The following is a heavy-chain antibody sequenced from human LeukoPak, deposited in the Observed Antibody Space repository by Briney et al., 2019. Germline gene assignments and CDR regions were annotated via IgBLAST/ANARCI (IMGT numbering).Heavy chain of an antibody. D-gene: IGHD2-2*01. J-gene: IGHJ4*02. CDR3: ARIGPLRGFEYQLPLPDY. CDR1: GYTFTSYG. CDR2: ISAYNGNT. V-gene: IGHV1-18*01. Sequence: ASVKVSCKSSGYTFTSYGISWVRQAPGQGLEWMGWISAYNGNTNYAQKLQGRVTMTTDTSTSTAYMELRSLRSDDTAVYYCARIGPLRGFEYQLPLPDYWGQGTLVTVSS.